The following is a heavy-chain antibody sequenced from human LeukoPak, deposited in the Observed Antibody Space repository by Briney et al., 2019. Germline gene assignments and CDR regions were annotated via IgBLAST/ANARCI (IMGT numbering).Heavy chain of an antibody. CDR2: ISYDGSNK. D-gene: IGHD5-18*01. Sequence: GGSLRLSCAASGFTFSSYGMHWVRQAPGKGLEWVAVISYDGSNKYYADSVKGRFTISRDNSKNTLYLQMNSLRAEDTAVYYCARPQGGRQLWLHFDYWGQGTLVTVSS. V-gene: IGHV3-30*03. CDR3: ARPQGGRQLWLHFDY. J-gene: IGHJ4*02. CDR1: GFTFSSYG.